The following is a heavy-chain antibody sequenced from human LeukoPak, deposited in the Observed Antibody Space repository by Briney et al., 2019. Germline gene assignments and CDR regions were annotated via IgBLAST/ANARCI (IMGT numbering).Heavy chain of an antibody. J-gene: IGHJ4*02. CDR3: VRGSNPDY. CDR1: GFTFTSYA. CDR2: ITTNGAGT. D-gene: IGHD4-11*01. V-gene: IGHV3-64D*06. Sequence: SCKASGFTFTSYAMHWVRQAPGKGLEYVSAITTNGAGTYYADSVKGRFTISRDNFKNTLYLRVTSLRVEDTAVYYCVRGSNPDYWGQGTLVTVSS.